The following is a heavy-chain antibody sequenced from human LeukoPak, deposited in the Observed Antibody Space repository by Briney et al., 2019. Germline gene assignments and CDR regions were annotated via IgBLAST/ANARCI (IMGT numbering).Heavy chain of an antibody. CDR3: ARGAYSSSWRNYYYYMDV. CDR2: INHSGST. J-gene: IGHJ6*03. D-gene: IGHD6-13*01. V-gene: IGHV4-34*01. Sequence: SETLSLTCAVYGGSFSGYYWSWIRQPPGKGLEWIGEINHSGSTNYNPSLKSRVTISVDTSKNQFSPKLSSVTAADTAVYYCARGAYSSSWRNYYYYMDVWGKGTTVTVSS. CDR1: GGSFSGYY.